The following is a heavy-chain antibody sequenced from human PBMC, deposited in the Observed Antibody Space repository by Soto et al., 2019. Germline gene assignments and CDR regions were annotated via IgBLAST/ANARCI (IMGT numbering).Heavy chain of an antibody. J-gene: IGHJ4*02. CDR2: ISYDGSNK. CDR1: GFTFSRFG. D-gene: IGHD3-10*01. CDR3: AKEKSSFGSGSYDY. V-gene: IGHV3-30*18. Sequence: QAQLVESGGGVVQPGRSLRLSCAASGFTFSRFGMHWVRQAPGKGLEWVALISYDGSNKYNEDSVKGRFTISRDNSKNTLYLQMNSQRVEDTGVYYCAKEKSSFGSGSYDYWGQGTLVTVSS.